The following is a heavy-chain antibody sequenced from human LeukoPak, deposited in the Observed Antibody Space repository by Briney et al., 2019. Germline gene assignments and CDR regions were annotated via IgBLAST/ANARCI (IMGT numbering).Heavy chain of an antibody. Sequence: ASVKVSCKASGYTFTSYGISWVRQAPGQGLEWMGWISAYNSNTNYAQKLQGRVTMTTDTSTSTAYMELRSLRSDDTAVYYCAREYDILTGYYSFDYWGQGTLVTVSS. J-gene: IGHJ4*02. CDR2: ISAYNSNT. CDR1: GYTFTSYG. V-gene: IGHV1-18*01. CDR3: AREYDILTGYYSFDY. D-gene: IGHD3-9*01.